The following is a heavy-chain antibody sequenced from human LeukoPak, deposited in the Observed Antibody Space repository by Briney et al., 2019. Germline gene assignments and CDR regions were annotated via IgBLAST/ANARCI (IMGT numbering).Heavy chain of an antibody. Sequence: GESLKSSCKGSGYSFTSYWIGWVGQLPGKGLVWMGIIYPGDSDTRYSTSVQGQVTISADKSISTAYLQWSSLKASDTAMYYCARLLYYDSSGFDYWGQGTLVTVSS. D-gene: IGHD3-22*01. CDR1: GYSFTSYW. CDR2: IYPGDSDT. V-gene: IGHV5-51*01. J-gene: IGHJ4*02. CDR3: ARLLYYDSSGFDY.